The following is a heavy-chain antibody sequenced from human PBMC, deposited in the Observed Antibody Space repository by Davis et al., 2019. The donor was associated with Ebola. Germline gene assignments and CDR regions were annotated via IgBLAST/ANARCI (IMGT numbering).Heavy chain of an antibody. CDR2: ISYDGSNK. Sequence: GGSLRLSCAASGFTFSSYGMHWVRQAPGKGLEWVAVISYDGSNKYYADSVKGRFTISRDNSKNTLYLQMNSLRAEDTAVYYCAKDPRHIVVVVAATHGMDVWGQGTTVTVSS. V-gene: IGHV3-30*18. D-gene: IGHD2-15*01. CDR3: AKDPRHIVVVVAATHGMDV. J-gene: IGHJ6*02. CDR1: GFTFSSYG.